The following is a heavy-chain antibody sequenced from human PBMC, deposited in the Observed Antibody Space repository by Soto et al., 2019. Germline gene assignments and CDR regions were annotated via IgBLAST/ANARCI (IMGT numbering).Heavy chain of an antibody. CDR2: ISAYNGNT. CDR3: ARGRLYDSSGFYFLEYFQH. D-gene: IGHD3-22*01. V-gene: IGHV1-18*01. CDR1: GYTFTSYG. J-gene: IGHJ1*01. Sequence: QVQLVQSGAEVKKPGASVKVSCKASGYTFTSYGISWVRQAPGQGLEWMGWISAYNGNTNYLQKLQGRVTMTTDTSTSTAYMELRSLRSDDTAVDYCARGRLYDSSGFYFLEYFQHWGQGTLVTVSS.